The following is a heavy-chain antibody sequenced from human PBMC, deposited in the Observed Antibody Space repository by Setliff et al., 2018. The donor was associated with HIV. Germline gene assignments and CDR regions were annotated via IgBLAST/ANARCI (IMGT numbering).Heavy chain of an antibody. D-gene: IGHD6-19*01. V-gene: IGHV1-69*13. Sequence: SVKVSCKASGGTFSSYAISWVRQAPGQGLEWMGGIIPIFGTANYAQKFQGRVTITADESTSTVNMELSSLRSEDTAVYYCARDRVAGNIDYWGQGTLVTVSS. CDR2: IIPIFGTA. J-gene: IGHJ4*02. CDR3: ARDRVAGNIDY. CDR1: GGTFSSYA.